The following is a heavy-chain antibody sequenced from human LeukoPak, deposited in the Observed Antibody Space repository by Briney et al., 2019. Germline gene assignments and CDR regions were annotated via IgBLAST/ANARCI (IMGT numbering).Heavy chain of an antibody. V-gene: IGHV4-30-2*01. CDR1: GGSISSGGYY. CDR2: NYHSGCT. CDR3: ARDRRWELPGKSYYYYMDV. Sequence: SQTLSLTCTVSGGSISSGGYYWSWIRQPPGKGLEWIGYNYHSGCTYYNPSLKSRVTMSVDTSKNQFSLKLSSVTAADTAVYYCARDRRWELPGKSYYYYMDVWGKGTTVTVSS. D-gene: IGHD1-26*01. J-gene: IGHJ6*03.